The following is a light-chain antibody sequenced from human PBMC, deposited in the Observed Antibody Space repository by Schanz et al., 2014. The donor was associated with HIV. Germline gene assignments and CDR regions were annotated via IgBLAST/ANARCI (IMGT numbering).Light chain of an antibody. Sequence: ETVLTQSPGSLSLSPGERATLSCRASQSLGGSQLAWYQHKPGQAPRLLIYGASNRATGIPDRFSGGGSGTDFTLTISSLQSEDFAVYYCQQSGDSGGTFGGGTKVDMK. CDR1: QSLGGSQ. CDR3: QQSGDSGGT. V-gene: IGKV3-20*01. J-gene: IGKJ4*01. CDR2: GAS.